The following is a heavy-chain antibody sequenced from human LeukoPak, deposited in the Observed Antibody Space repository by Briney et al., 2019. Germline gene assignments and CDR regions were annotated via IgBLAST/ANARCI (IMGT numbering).Heavy chain of an antibody. V-gene: IGHV3-11*05. J-gene: IGHJ4*02. CDR2: INGSSSDT. D-gene: IGHD1-26*01. CDR3: ARVSGSYVYFDY. Sequence: GGSLRLSCAASGFTFSDYYMTWIRQAPGGGLEWISYINGSSSDTKYADSVKGRFTISRDNAKNSLYLLMNSLRAEDTAVYYCARVSGSYVYFDYWGQGTLVTVSS. CDR1: GFTFSDYY.